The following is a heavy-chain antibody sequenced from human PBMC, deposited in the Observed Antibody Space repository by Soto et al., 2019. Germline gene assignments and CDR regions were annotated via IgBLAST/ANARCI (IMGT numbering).Heavy chain of an antibody. CDR3: ARDSYYYIGGSYRLDY. CDR2: IKQDGSEQ. J-gene: IGHJ4*02. Sequence: EVQLVESGGGLVQPGGSLRLSCAASGFTFSSDWMNWVRPAPGQGLEWVANIKQDGSEQYYVYSVKGRFTISRDNAKNSLYLHMNSLRAEDTAVYYCARDSYYYIGGSYRLDYWGQGPLVTVAS. V-gene: IGHV3-7*01. D-gene: IGHD3-16*02. CDR1: GFTFSSDW.